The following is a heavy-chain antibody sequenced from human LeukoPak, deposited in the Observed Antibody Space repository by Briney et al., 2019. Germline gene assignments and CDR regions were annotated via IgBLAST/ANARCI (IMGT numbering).Heavy chain of an antibody. Sequence: SETLSHTCAVYGGSFSGYYWSWIRQPPGKGLERIGEINHSGSSNYNPSLKSRVTISVDTSKNQFSLKLSSVTAADTAVYYCARGEDGDYYFQHWGQGTLVTVSS. CDR3: ARGEDGDYYFQH. D-gene: IGHD4-17*01. CDR2: INHSGSS. J-gene: IGHJ1*01. V-gene: IGHV4-34*01. CDR1: GGSFSGYY.